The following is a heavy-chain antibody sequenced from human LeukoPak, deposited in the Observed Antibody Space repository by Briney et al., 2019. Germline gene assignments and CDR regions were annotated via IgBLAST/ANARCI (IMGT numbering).Heavy chain of an antibody. CDR2: IRYDGSNK. V-gene: IGHV3-30*02. Sequence: GGSLRLSCAASGFTFSSYGVHWVRQAPGKGLEWVAFIRYDGSNKYYADSVKGRFTISRDNSKNTLYLQMNSLRAEDTAVYYCAKEHLRNGDYFDYWGQGTLVTVSS. D-gene: IGHD1-1*01. CDR3: AKEHLRNGDYFDY. CDR1: GFTFSSYG. J-gene: IGHJ4*02.